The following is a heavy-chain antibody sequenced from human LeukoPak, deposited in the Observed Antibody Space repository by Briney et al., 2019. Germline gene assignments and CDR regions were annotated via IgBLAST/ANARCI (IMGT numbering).Heavy chain of an antibody. Sequence: QPGGSLRLSCAASGFTFSSYAMSWVRQAPGKGLEWVSAISGSGGSTYYADSVKGRFTISRDNSKNTLYLQMNSLRAEDTAVYYCAKAPYYYDGSGYPRAFDYWGQGTLVTVSS. CDR2: ISGSGGST. D-gene: IGHD3-22*01. CDR1: GFTFSSYA. CDR3: AKAPYYYDGSGYPRAFDY. J-gene: IGHJ4*02. V-gene: IGHV3-23*01.